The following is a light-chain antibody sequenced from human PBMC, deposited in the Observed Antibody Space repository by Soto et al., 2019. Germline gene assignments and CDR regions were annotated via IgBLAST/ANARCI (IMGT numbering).Light chain of an antibody. CDR1: QSVSSSY. Sequence: EIVLTQSPGTLSLSPGERATLSCRASQSVSSSYLAWYQQKPGQAPRLLIYGASSRATGIPDRFSGSGSGTEFTLTISSLQPDDFATYYCQQYNSYPGTFGQGTKVEIK. J-gene: IGKJ1*01. CDR3: QQYNSYPGT. CDR2: GAS. V-gene: IGKV3-20*01.